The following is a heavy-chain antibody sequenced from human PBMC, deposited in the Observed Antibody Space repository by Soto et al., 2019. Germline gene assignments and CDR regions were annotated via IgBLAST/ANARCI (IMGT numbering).Heavy chain of an antibody. Sequence: SETLSLTCAVYGGSFSGYYWSWIRQPPGKGLEWIGEINHSGSTNYNPSLKSRVTISVDTSKNQFSLKLSSVTAADTAVYYCAGGIHPRSLTGYYNDYWGQGTLITVSS. CDR3: AGGIHPRSLTGYYNDY. CDR1: GGSFSGYY. D-gene: IGHD3-9*01. CDR2: INHSGST. J-gene: IGHJ4*02. V-gene: IGHV4-34*01.